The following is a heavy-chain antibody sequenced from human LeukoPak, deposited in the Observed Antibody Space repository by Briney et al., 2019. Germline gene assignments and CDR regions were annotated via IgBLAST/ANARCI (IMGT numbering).Heavy chain of an antibody. J-gene: IGHJ6*03. CDR1: GFTFSDYY. Sequence: GGSLRLSCAASGFTFSDYYMSWIRQAPGKGLEWVSYISSSGSTIYYADSVKGRFTISRDNAKNSLYLQMNSLRAEDTAVYYCAREKRGYSGYDYRYYYYYYMDAWGKGTTVTISS. V-gene: IGHV3-11*01. CDR2: ISSSGSTI. D-gene: IGHD5-12*01. CDR3: AREKRGYSGYDYRYYYYYYMDA.